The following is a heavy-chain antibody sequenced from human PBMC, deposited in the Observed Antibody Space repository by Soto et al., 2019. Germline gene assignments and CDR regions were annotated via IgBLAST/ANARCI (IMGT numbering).Heavy chain of an antibody. D-gene: IGHD1-26*01. V-gene: IGHV3-48*01. CDR3: ARDLGRLDY. Sequence: EVQLVESGGGLVQPGGSLRLSCAASGFTFSSYSMNWVRQAPGKGLEWVSYISSSSSAIYYADSVKGRFTISRDNAKNSLYLQMNSLRAEDTAVYYCARDLGRLDYWGQGTLVTVSS. CDR2: ISSSSSAI. CDR1: GFTFSSYS. J-gene: IGHJ4*02.